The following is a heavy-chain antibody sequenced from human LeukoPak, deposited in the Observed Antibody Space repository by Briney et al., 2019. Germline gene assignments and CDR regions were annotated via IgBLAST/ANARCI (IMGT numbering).Heavy chain of an antibody. J-gene: IGHJ4*02. CDR1: GFYFSGFY. CDR2: IRSKPSSYTT. CDR3: TRQDCSGGTCSYVDY. Sequence: GGSLRLSCAASGFYFSGFYLHWVRQASGRGLEWVGLIRSKPSSYTTVYAASVKGRFTISRDDSKNTAYLQMNSLKAEDTALYYCTRQDCSGGTCSYVDYWGQGTMVTVSS. V-gene: IGHV3-73*01. D-gene: IGHD2-15*01.